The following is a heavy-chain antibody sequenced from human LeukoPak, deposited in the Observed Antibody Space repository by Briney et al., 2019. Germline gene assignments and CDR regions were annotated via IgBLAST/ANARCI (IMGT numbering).Heavy chain of an antibody. V-gene: IGHV3-23*01. CDR2: ITGSGGST. CDR3: AKIRYSSGWFSFDY. J-gene: IGHJ4*02. Sequence: AASLRLSYASSGFTFSSYAMSWVRQAPGKGLEWVSAITGSGGSTYYADSVKGRFTITRDNAKNTLYLQMSSLRAEDTAAYYCAKIRYSSGWFSFDYWGQGTLVTVSS. D-gene: IGHD6-19*01. CDR1: GFTFSSYA.